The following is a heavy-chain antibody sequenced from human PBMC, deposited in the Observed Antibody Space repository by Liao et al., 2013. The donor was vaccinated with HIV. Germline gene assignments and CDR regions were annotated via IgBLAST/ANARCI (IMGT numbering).Heavy chain of an antibody. CDR3: ARNVAGANHYYYYYYMDV. Sequence: QVHLQESGPGLVKPSETLSLTCTVSGGSIRSYYWSWIRQPPGKGLEWIGYIFYSGSTNYNPSLKSRVTMSVDTSKNQFSLKLSSVTAADTAMYYCARNVAGANHYYYYYYMDVWGKGTTVTVSS. V-gene: IGHV4-59*12. D-gene: IGHD6-19*01. CDR2: IFYSGST. J-gene: IGHJ6*03. CDR1: GGSIRSYY.